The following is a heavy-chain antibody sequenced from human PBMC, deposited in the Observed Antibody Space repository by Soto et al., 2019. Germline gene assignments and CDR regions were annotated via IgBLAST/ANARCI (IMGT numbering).Heavy chain of an antibody. CDR2: ISGSGGDT. V-gene: IGHV3-23*01. CDR1: GFIFSNYA. J-gene: IGHJ4*02. CDR3: AKDAGRGGGSAFDC. Sequence: EVQLLDSGGGLVQPGGSLRLSCAASGFIFSNYAMSWVRQAPGKGLEWVSAISGSGGDTFYVGSVKGRFTISRDNPKNTLSLQMNSLRAEDTATYYCAKDAGRGGGSAFDCWGQGTLVTVSS. D-gene: IGHD2-2*01.